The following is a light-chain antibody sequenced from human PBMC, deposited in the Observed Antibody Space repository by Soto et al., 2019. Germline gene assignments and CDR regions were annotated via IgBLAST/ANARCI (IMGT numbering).Light chain of an antibody. J-gene: IGKJ5*01. V-gene: IGKV3-11*01. Sequence: EIVLTQSPATLSLSPGERATPSCRASPSVTNYLAWYQQNPGQPPRLLIYGAFNRAAGIPARFSGSGSGTDFTLTISSLEPEDSAVYYCQQRNIWPPVTFGQGTRLE. CDR1: PSVTNY. CDR3: QQRNIWPPVT. CDR2: GAF.